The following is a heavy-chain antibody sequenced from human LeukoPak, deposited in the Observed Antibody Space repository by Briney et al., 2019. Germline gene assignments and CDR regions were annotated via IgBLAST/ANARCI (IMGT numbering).Heavy chain of an antibody. Sequence: GGSLRLSCAASGFTFSSTYMNWVRQVPGKGLEWVSVIYGGGTTFYADSVKGRSTVSRDNSKNTLFLQMNSLRAEDTAVYYCARALAFGGWLDPWGRGTLVTVSS. CDR3: ARALAFGGWLDP. J-gene: IGHJ5*02. D-gene: IGHD3-16*01. V-gene: IGHV3-53*01. CDR1: GFTFSSTY. CDR2: IYGGGTT.